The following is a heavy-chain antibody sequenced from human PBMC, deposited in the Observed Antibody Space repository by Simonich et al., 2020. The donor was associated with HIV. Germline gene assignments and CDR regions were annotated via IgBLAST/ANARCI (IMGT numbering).Heavy chain of an antibody. J-gene: IGHJ4*02. D-gene: IGHD3-3*01. V-gene: IGHV3-23*01. CDR3: AKDRYYNFWSGYYDY. CDR1: GFTFSSYA. Sequence: EVQLLESGGGLVQPGGSLRLSCAASGFTFSSYAMSWVRQAPGKGLEQVSAIRGSGDSTYYADSVKGRFTISRDNSKNTLYLQMNSLRAEDTAVYYCAKDRYYNFWSGYYDYWGQGTLVTVSS. CDR2: IRGSGDST.